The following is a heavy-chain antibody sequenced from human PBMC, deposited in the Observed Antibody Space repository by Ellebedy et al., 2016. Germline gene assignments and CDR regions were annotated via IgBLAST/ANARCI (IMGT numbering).Heavy chain of an antibody. J-gene: IGHJ3*02. D-gene: IGHD1-26*01. CDR1: GYSFTSYW. Sequence: GESLKISXKGSGYSFTSYWISWVRQMPGKGLEWMGRIDPSDSYTNYSPSFQGHVTISADKSISTAYLQWSSLKASDTAMYYCARHYRSYPGAFDIWGQGTMVTVSS. CDR3: ARHYRSYPGAFDI. CDR2: IDPSDSYT. V-gene: IGHV5-10-1*01.